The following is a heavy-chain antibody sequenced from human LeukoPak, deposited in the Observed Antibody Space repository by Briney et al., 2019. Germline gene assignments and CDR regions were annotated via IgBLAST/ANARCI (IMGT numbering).Heavy chain of an antibody. V-gene: IGHV4-4*07. Sequence: SETLSLTCTVSGGSISSYYWSWIRQPAGKGLEWIGRIYTSGSTNYNPSLKSRVTMSVDTSKNQFSLKLSPVTAADTAVYYCATSTGDYYYYYMDVWGKGTTVTVSS. CDR3: ATSTGDYYYYYMDV. D-gene: IGHD2-2*01. CDR1: GGSISSYY. CDR2: IYTSGST. J-gene: IGHJ6*03.